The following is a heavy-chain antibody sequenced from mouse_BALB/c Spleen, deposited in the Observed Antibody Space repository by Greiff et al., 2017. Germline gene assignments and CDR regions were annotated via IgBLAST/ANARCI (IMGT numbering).Heavy chain of an antibody. J-gene: IGHJ2*01. Sequence: QVQLQQSGAELAKPGASVKMSCKASGYTFTSYWMHWVKPRPGQGLEWIGYINPSTGYTEYNQKFKDKATLTADKSSSTAYMQLSSLTSEDSAVYYCARRLMDYGGQGTTLTVSA. CDR3: ARRLMDY. CDR1: GYTFTSYW. D-gene: IGHD2-4*01. CDR2: INPSTGYT. V-gene: IGHV1-7*01.